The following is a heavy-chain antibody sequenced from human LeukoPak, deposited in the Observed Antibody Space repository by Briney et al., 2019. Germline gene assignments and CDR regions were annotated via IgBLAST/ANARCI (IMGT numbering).Heavy chain of an antibody. CDR1: GFTFSSFA. CDR2: ISYDGDYT. D-gene: IGHD4-17*01. Sequence: GGSLRLSCAASGFTFSSFAIHWVRQAPGKGLEGVAVISYDGDYTYYTDSVKGRFTISRDNSKNMLYLQMNSLRAEDTAVYYCARDSYDYGDYGNSFDYWGQGTLVTISS. V-gene: IGHV3-30*04. CDR3: ARDSYDYGDYGNSFDY. J-gene: IGHJ4*02.